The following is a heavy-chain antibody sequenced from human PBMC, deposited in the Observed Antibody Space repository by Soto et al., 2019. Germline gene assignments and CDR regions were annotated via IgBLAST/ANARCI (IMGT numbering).Heavy chain of an antibody. CDR1: GGTFSSYA. CDR2: IIPIFGTA. CDR3: ARVALVGATSEVHSHYYYGMDV. Sequence: SVKVSCKASGGTFSSYAISWVRQAPGQGLEWMGGIIPIFGTANYAQKFQGRVTITADESTSTAYMELRSLRSEDTAVYYCARVALVGATSEVHSHYYYGMDVWGQGPKVTVSS. V-gene: IGHV1-69*13. D-gene: IGHD1-26*01. J-gene: IGHJ6*02.